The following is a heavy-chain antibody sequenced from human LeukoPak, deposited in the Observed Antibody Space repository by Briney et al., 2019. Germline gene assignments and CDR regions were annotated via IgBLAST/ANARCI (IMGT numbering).Heavy chain of an antibody. J-gene: IGHJ6*04. CDR1: EFTFSGYT. Sequence: GGSLRLSCAASEFTFSGYTMNWVRQAPGKVLEWVSYISSSGSTIYYADSVKGRFTISRDNAKNSLYLQMNSLRAEGTAVYYCAELGITMIGGVWGKGTTVTISS. CDR2: ISSSGSTI. D-gene: IGHD3-10*02. V-gene: IGHV3-48*04. CDR3: AELGITMIGGV.